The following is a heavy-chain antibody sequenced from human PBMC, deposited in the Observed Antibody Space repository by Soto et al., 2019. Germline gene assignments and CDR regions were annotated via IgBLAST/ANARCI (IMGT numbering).Heavy chain of an antibody. D-gene: IGHD5-18*01. Sequence: EVKLLESGGGLVQPGRSMRLSCAASGFTFPTYAMTWVRRAPGKGLEWVSTITPSSDGSYYADSVMGRFTISRDNSKNTLYLQMSGLRAEDTAVYYCARGGPRDGYRDLDYWGQGTQVTVSS. CDR3: ARGGPRDGYRDLDY. J-gene: IGHJ4*02. V-gene: IGHV3-23*01. CDR1: GFTFPTYA. CDR2: ITPSSDGS.